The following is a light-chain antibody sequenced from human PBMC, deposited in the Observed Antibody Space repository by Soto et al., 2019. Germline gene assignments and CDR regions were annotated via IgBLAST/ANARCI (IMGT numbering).Light chain of an antibody. CDR2: LGS. Sequence: MVMTQSPLSLPVTPGEPASISCRSSQNLLHSDGFNYLDWYLQKPGQSPQLLIFLGSYRASGVPDRFSGSGSGTDFALRISRVEAEDVGLYYCMQALQAPLTFGQGTKVDI. V-gene: IGKV2-28*01. J-gene: IGKJ1*01. CDR1: QNLLHSDGFNY. CDR3: MQALQAPLT.